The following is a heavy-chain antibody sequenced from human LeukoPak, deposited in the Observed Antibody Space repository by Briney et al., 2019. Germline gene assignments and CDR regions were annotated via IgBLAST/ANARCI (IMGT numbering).Heavy chain of an antibody. CDR1: GYTFTGYC. CDR2: INPNSGGT. V-gene: IGHV1-2*06. Sequence: ASVKVSCKASGYTFTGYCMHWVRQAPGQGLEWMGRINPNSGGTNYAQKFQGRVTMTRDTSISTAYMELSRLRSDDTAVYYCARGLEKGSSGYYYGYWGQGTLVTVSS. CDR3: ARGLEKGSSGYYYGY. J-gene: IGHJ4*02. D-gene: IGHD3-22*01.